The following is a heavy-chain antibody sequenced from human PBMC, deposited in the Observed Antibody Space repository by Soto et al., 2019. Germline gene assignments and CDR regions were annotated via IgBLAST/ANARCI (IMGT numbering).Heavy chain of an antibody. V-gene: IGHV1-69*01. D-gene: IGHD2-2*01. CDR3: ARDSGVHWSSTICYGWVDP. J-gene: IGHJ5*02. Sequence: QEQLVQSGAEVKKPGSSVKVSCKASGGTFTTYAFSWVRQAPGQGLEWMGGIIPIFGTSNYARKFQGRVTITADESTTTAFMELDNLMSEDTRVYSSARDSGVHWSSTICYGWVDPWGQGTLVTVSS. CDR2: IIPIFGTS. CDR1: GGTFTTYA.